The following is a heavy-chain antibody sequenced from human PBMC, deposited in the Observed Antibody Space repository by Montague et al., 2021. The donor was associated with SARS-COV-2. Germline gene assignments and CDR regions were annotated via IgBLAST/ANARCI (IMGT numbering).Heavy chain of an antibody. Sequence: SETLSLTCAVYGGSFSGYYWSWIRQPPGKGLEWIGEINHSGSTNYNPSLKSRVTISVDTSKNQFSLKLSSVTAADTAVYYCARGSRQWLVRPPHYYYFDYWGQGTLVTVYS. V-gene: IGHV4-34*01. CDR2: INHSGST. CDR3: ARGSRQWLVRPPHYYYFDY. CDR1: GGSFSGYY. J-gene: IGHJ4*02. D-gene: IGHD6-19*01.